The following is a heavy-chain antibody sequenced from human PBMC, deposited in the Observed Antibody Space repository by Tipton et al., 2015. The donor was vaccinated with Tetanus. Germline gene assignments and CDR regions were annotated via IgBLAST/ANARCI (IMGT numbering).Heavy chain of an antibody. CDR1: GYTFTQYY. Sequence: QLVQSGAEVKKPGASVKLSCKTSGYTFTQYYLHWVRQAPGQGLEWMGMIYPSDGSTSYAEKLQGRVTMTRDTPTSTVYMEMSSLRSEDTAVYYCARGGPHGVPHYYNDYWGQGTLVTVSS. D-gene: IGHD3-10*01. CDR2: IYPSDGST. V-gene: IGHV1-46*04. J-gene: IGHJ4*02. CDR3: ARGGPHGVPHYYNDY.